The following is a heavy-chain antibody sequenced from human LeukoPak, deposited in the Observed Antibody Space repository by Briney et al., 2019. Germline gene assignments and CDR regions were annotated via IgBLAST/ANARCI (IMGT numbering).Heavy chain of an antibody. CDR1: GFTFSSYG. CDR3: AKDGSYYLDY. Sequence: PGGSLRLSCAASGFTFSSYGMHWVRQAPGKGLEWVAVISYDGSNKYYADSVKGRFTISRGNSKNTLYLQMNSLRAEDTAVYYCAKDGSYYLDYWGQGTLVTVSS. V-gene: IGHV3-30*18. CDR2: ISYDGSNK. J-gene: IGHJ4*02.